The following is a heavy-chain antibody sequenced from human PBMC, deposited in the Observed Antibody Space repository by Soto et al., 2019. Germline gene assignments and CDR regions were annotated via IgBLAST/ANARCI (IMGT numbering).Heavy chain of an antibody. CDR1: GTTFSPHG. J-gene: IGHJ4*02. CDR2: FVPMFSSS. D-gene: IGHD1-1*01. CDR3: ARSGGTYYFDH. Sequence: QVQLVQSGAEVRKPGSSVNVSCKASGTTFSPHGIHWVRQAPGQGLEWMGGFVPMFSSSNYAQKFQGRLTIVADESTNSAYMDLSSLRADDSAIYYCARSGGTYYFDHWGQGTLVTVSS. V-gene: IGHV1-69*01.